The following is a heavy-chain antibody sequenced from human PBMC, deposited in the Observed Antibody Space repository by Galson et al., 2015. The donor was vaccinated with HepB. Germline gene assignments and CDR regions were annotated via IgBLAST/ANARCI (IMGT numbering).Heavy chain of an antibody. Sequence: CAISGDSVSSNSAAWNWIRQSPSRGLEWLGRTYYRSKWYNDYAVSVKSRITINPDTSKNQFSLQLNSVTPEDTAVYYCARRGVPAAYYYYGMDVWGQGTTVTVSS. CDR3: ARRGVPAAYYYYGMDV. CDR2: TYYRSKWYN. J-gene: IGHJ6*02. D-gene: IGHD2-2*01. CDR1: GDSVSSNSAA. V-gene: IGHV6-1*01.